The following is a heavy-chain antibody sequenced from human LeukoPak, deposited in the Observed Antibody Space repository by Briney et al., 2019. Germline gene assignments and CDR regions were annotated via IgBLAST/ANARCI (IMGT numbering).Heavy chain of an antibody. D-gene: IGHD5-18*01. CDR3: ATGHSYGYDY. Sequence: GGSLRLSCAASGLTFSDFWMPWVRQPPGKGLVWVALVKGDGRTTIYADSVKGRFTISRDNAKNTLYLQMNSLRADDSVVYYCATGHSYGYDYWGQGVLVTVSS. CDR1: GLTFSDFW. V-gene: IGHV3-74*01. J-gene: IGHJ4*02. CDR2: VKGDGRTT.